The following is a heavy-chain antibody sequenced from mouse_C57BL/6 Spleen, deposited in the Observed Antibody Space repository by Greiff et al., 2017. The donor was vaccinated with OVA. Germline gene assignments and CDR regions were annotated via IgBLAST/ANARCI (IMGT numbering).Heavy chain of an antibody. CDR3: TEGSLLGNY. CDR2: IRLKSDNYAT. CDR1: GFTFSNYW. V-gene: IGHV6-3*01. J-gene: IGHJ2*01. D-gene: IGHD2-1*01. Sequence: EVQGVESGGGLVQPGGSMKLSCVASGFTFSNYWMNWVRQSPEKGLEWVAQIRLKSDNYATHYAESVKGRFTISRDDSKSSVYLQMNNLRAEDTGIYYCTEGSLLGNYWGQGTTLTVSS.